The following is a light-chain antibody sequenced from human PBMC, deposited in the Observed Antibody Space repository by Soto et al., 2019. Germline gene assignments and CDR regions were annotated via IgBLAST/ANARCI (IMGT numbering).Light chain of an antibody. V-gene: IGKV3-15*01. CDR2: DAS. J-gene: IGKJ1*01. CDR1: QSVSIN. Sequence: VVMTLSPATLSVSPGKSATLACRASQSVSINIAWFQQKPGRPPSLLIYDASTRATGIPARFSGSGSGTEFTLAISSLQPEDFATYFCQQYNNWPRTFGQGTKVDIK. CDR3: QQYNNWPRT.